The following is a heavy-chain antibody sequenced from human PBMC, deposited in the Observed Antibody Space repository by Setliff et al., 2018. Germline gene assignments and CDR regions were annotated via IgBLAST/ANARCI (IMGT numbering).Heavy chain of an antibody. J-gene: IGHJ6*03. CDR3: ARLYDFCSGGSCYSGYSGYYYYMDV. V-gene: IGHV4-4*08. D-gene: IGHD2-15*01. CDR2: IHSSGRS. Sequence: SETLSLTCTVSDVSISGYYWSWTRQPPGKGLEWIGYIHSSGRSNYNPSLKSRVTTSIDTSKNQFSLKLSSVTAADTAVYYCARLYDFCSGGSCYSGYSGYYYYMDVWGKGTTVTVSS. CDR1: DVSISGYY.